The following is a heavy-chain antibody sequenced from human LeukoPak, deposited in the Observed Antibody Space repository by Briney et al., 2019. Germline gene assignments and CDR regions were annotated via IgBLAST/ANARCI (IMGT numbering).Heavy chain of an antibody. D-gene: IGHD6-19*01. CDR2: ISSSGSTI. CDR1: GFTFSSYE. J-gene: IGHJ4*02. CDR3: ARSSGWYG. Sequence: GGSLRLSCAASGFTFSSYEMNWVRQAPGKGLEWISYISSSGSTIXYADSVKGRXTXXRDNAKNSLYLQMNSLRAEDTAVYYCARSSGWYGWGQGTLVTVSS. V-gene: IGHV3-48*03.